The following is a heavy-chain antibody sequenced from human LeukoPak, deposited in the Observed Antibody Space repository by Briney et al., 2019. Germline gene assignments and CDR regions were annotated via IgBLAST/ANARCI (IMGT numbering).Heavy chain of an antibody. Sequence: ASVKVSCKASGYTFTSYGISWVRQAPGQGPEWMGWISAYNGNTNYAQKLQGRVTMTTDTSTSAAYMELRSLRSDDTAVYYCARGDLRITMIVVVQLPPDYWGQGTLVTVSS. CDR1: GYTFTSYG. V-gene: IGHV1-18*01. J-gene: IGHJ4*02. CDR2: ISAYNGNT. CDR3: ARGDLRITMIVVVQLPPDY. D-gene: IGHD3-22*01.